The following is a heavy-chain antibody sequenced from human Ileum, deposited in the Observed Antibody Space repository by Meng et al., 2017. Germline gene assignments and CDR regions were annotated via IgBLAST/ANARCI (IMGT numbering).Heavy chain of an antibody. D-gene: IGHD3-22*01. V-gene: IGHV3-73*02. Sequence: EGLLGDSGGGLVQPGGSLTLSCAASGLSLSDSAIHWVRQVSGKGPEWVGRIRSKANGYAPAFAASVKGRFTISRDDSKKMAFLQMNSLKTEDTAVYYCTRHVEADSGYFYDWGQGTLVTVSS. CDR1: GLSLSDSA. J-gene: IGHJ4*02. CDR3: TRHVEADSGYFYD. CDR2: IRSKANGYAP.